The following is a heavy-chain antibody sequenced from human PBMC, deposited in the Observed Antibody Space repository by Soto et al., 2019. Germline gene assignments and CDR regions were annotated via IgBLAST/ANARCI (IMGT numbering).Heavy chain of an antibody. CDR3: ARGSGYTAIDF. CDR2: IHESGKT. V-gene: IGHV4-59*01. J-gene: IGHJ4*01. CDR1: GGSISTSY. D-gene: IGHD3-22*01. Sequence: PSETLSLTCTVSGGSISTSYWSWIRQPPGKVLELIGYIHESGKTNYNPSLKSRVATSVDTSKNQFFLRLSSLTAVDTAIYYCARGSGYTAIDFWGQGTLVTVSS.